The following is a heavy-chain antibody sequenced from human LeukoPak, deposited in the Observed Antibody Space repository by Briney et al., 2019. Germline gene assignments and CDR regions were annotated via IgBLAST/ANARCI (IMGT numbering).Heavy chain of an antibody. CDR2: IYPGDSQT. V-gene: IGHV5-51*04. CDR1: GSIVNDYW. Sequence: GESLQICSNASGSIVNDYWVGLGRQMPGKGLEWMGIIYPGDSQTRYTPSFQGQVTISGDKPISTAYLQWSSLKASDTAMYYCARSDQYLFDYWGEGTLVTVSS. J-gene: IGHJ4*02. CDR3: ARSDQYLFDY. D-gene: IGHD2-2*01.